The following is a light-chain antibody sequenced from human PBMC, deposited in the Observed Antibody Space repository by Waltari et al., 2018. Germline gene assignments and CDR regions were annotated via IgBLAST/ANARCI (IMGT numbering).Light chain of an antibody. CDR1: ESIRSN. J-gene: IGKJ2*01. CDR2: AAS. V-gene: IGKV3-15*01. Sequence: EIVMTQSPHTLSVSPGERVTPSCRASESIRSNLAWYQQKPGQAPRLVIYAASTRASYIPARFSGSGSGTEFTLTISSLQSEDFAVYFCQQYNSWPPYTFGQGTKLEIK. CDR3: QQYNSWPPYT.